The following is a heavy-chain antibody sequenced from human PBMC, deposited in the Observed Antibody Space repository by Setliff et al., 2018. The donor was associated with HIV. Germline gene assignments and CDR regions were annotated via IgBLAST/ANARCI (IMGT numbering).Heavy chain of an antibody. CDR2: ISYTGST. J-gene: IGHJ4*02. CDR1: GGSINRSNYY. Sequence: SETLPLTCTVPGGSINRSNYYWGWIRQPPGKGLEWIGTISYTGSTYYDPSLKSRVTISLDTSKNQFFLKLSSVTAPDTAIYYCARQTWEYYDTLTGYYRSPKNFDSWGQGTLVTSPQ. V-gene: IGHV4-39*01. D-gene: IGHD3-9*01. CDR3: ARQTWEYYDTLTGYYRSPKNFDS.